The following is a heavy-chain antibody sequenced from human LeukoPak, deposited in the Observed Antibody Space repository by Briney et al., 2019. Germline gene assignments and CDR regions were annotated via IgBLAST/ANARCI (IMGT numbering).Heavy chain of an antibody. CDR1: GFTFSSYA. V-gene: IGHV3-30*04. Sequence: GGSLRLSCAASGFTFSSYAMHWVRQAPGKGLEWVAVISYDGSNKYYADSMKGRFTISGDNSKNTLYLQMNSLRAEDTAVYYCARVMSGTDCGGDCYIDYWGQGTLVTVSS. D-gene: IGHD2-21*02. CDR2: ISYDGSNK. J-gene: IGHJ4*02. CDR3: ARVMSGTDCGGDCYIDY.